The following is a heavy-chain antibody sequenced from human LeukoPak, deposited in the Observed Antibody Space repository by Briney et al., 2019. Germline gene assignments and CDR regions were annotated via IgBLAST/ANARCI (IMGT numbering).Heavy chain of an antibody. V-gene: IGHV4-34*01. Sequence: PSETLSLTCAVYGGSFSGYYWSWIRQPPGKGLEWIGEINHSGSTNYNPSLKSRVTISVDTSKNQFSLKLSSVTAADTAVYYCARDRIAARGRWFDPWGQGTLVTVSS. J-gene: IGHJ5*02. D-gene: IGHD6-6*01. CDR2: INHSGST. CDR3: ARDRIAARGRWFDP. CDR1: GGSFSGYY.